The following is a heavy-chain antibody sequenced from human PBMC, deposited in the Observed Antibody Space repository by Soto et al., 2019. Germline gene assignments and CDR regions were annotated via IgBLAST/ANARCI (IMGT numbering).Heavy chain of an antibody. CDR2: IYYSGST. CDR3: ARHTPAISISDH. V-gene: IGHV4-39*01. CDR1: GGSISSSSYY. Sequence: QLQLQESGPGLVKPSETLSLTCTVSGGSISSSSYYWGWIRQPPGKGLEWIGSIYYSGSTYYNPSLKSRVPISVDTSKNQFSLKLTSVTAADTAVYYCARHTPAISISDHWGQGTLVTVSS. J-gene: IGHJ4*02. D-gene: IGHD2-15*01.